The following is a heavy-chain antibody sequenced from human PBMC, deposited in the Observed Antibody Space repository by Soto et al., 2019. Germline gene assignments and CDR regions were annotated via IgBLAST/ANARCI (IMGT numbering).Heavy chain of an antibody. Sequence: PSETLSLTCAVYGGSFSGYYWSWIRQAPGKGLEWIGEINHSGSTDYNPSLKSRVIIPVDTSKNQFSLKLSSVTAADTAVYYCARDPLVRGAGPFDYWGQGTLVTVSS. V-gene: IGHV4-34*01. CDR3: ARDPLVRGAGPFDY. CDR2: INHSGST. J-gene: IGHJ4*02. CDR1: GGSFSGYY. D-gene: IGHD3-10*01.